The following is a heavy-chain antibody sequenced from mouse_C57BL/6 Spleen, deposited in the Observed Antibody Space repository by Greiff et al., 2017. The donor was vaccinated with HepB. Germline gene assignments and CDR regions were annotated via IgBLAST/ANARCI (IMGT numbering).Heavy chain of an antibody. CDR3: ERDHGNYPRAMDY. Sequence: EVQLVESGGGLVKPGGSLKLSCAASGFTFSSYAMSWVRQTPEKRLEWVATISDGGSYTYYPDNVKGRFTISRDNAKNNLYLQMSHLKSEDTAMYYCERDHGNYPRAMDYWGQGTSVTVSS. D-gene: IGHD2-1*01. CDR2: ISDGGSYT. J-gene: IGHJ4*01. CDR1: GFTFSSYA. V-gene: IGHV5-4*01.